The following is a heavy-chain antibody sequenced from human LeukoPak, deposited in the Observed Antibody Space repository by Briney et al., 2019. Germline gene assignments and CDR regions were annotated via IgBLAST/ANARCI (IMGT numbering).Heavy chain of an antibody. CDR3: ARDSPPCTNGVCSPFIDY. J-gene: IGHJ4*02. V-gene: IGHV3-30*02. CDR2: IRYDGSNK. Sequence: GGSLRLSCAASGFTFSSYGMHWVRQAPGKGLEWVAFIRYDGSNKYYADSVKGRFTISRDNSKNTLYLQMNSLRAEDTAVYYCARDSPPCTNGVCSPFIDYWGQGTLVTVSS. CDR1: GFTFSSYG. D-gene: IGHD2-8*01.